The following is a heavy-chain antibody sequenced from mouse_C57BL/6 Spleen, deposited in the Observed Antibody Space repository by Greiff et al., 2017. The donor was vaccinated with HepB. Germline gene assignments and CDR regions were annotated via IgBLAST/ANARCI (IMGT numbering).Heavy chain of an antibody. V-gene: IGHV3-6*01. Sequence: EVKLVESGPGLVKPSQSLSLTCSVSGYSITSGYYWNWIRQFPGNKLEWMGYISYDGSNNYNPSLKNRIPITRDTSKNQFFLKLNSVTTEDTATYYCARKDYGSSLWYFDVWGTGTTVTVSS. D-gene: IGHD1-1*01. J-gene: IGHJ1*03. CDR2: ISYDGSN. CDR1: GYSITSGYY. CDR3: ARKDYGSSLWYFDV.